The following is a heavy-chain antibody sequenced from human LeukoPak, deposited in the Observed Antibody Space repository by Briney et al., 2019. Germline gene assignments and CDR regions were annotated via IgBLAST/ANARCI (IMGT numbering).Heavy chain of an antibody. V-gene: IGHV3-21*01. J-gene: IGHJ4*02. CDR1: GFTFSSYS. D-gene: IGHD3-10*01. Sequence: KPGGSLRLSCAASGFTFSSYSMNRVRQAPGKGLEWVSSISSSSSYIYYADSVKGRFTISRDNAKNSLYLQMNSLRAEDTAVYYCATVAMVRQAYFDYWGQGTLVTVSS. CDR3: ATVAMVRQAYFDY. CDR2: ISSSSSYI.